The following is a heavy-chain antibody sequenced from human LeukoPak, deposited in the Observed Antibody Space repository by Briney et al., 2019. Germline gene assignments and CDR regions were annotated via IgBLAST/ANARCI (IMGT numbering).Heavy chain of an antibody. CDR1: GVSISSGGYS. Sequence: PSETLSLTCAVSGVSISSGGYSWRWLRQPPGKGLEWIGYIYHSGSTYYNPSLKSRVTISVDRSKNQFSLKLGSVTAADTAVYYCARTRVDCSGGSCYSFGQYYFDYWGQGTLVTVSS. V-gene: IGHV4-30-2*01. CDR3: ARTRVDCSGGSCYSFGQYYFDY. D-gene: IGHD2-15*01. J-gene: IGHJ4*02. CDR2: IYHSGST.